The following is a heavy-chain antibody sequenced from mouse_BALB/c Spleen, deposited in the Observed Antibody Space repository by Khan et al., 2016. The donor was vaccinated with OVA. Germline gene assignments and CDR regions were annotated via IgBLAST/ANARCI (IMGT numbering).Heavy chain of an antibody. J-gene: IGHJ3*01. CDR2: INTSTGEP. D-gene: IGHD1-2*01. Sequence: LVESGPELKKPGETVKISCKASGYTFTNYGMNWVKQAPGKGLKWMGWINTSTGEPTYADDFKGRFAFSLETSASTAYLQINNLKNDDTATYFCSRLAATAWFAYWGQGTLVTVSA. CDR1: GYTFTNYG. V-gene: IGHV9-3-1*01. CDR3: SRLAATAWFAY.